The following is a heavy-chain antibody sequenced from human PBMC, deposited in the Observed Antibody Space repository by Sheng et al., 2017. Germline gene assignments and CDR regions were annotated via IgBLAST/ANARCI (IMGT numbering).Heavy chain of an antibody. CDR2: ISSSSSYI. D-gene: IGHD3-22*01. CDR1: GFTFSSYS. V-gene: IGHV3-21*01. Sequence: EVQLVESGGGLVKPGGSLRLSCAASGFTFSSYSMNWVRQAPGKGLEWVSSISSSSSYIYYADSVKGRFTISRDNAKNSLYLQMNSLRAEDTAVYYCASEPEYYYDSSGYYYGNYFDYWGQGTLVTVSS. CDR3: ASEPEYYYDSSGYYYGNYFDY. J-gene: IGHJ4*02.